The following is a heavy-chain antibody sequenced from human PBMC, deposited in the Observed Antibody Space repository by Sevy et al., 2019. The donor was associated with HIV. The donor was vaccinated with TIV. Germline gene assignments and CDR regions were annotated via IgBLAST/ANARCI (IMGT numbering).Heavy chain of an antibody. D-gene: IGHD4-17*01. CDR1: VSSGPISTSNSY. V-gene: IGHV4-39*01. CDR2: VHYRGST. CDR3: ARHDGVNPEYFDS. Sequence: SETLSLSCTVSVSSGPISTSNSYWGWIRQPPGKGLEWIGSVHYRGSTYYHPSLKSRLTISIHTSRNLFSLELKSVTAADTAFYFCARHDGVNPEYFDSWGRGILVTVSS. J-gene: IGHJ4*02.